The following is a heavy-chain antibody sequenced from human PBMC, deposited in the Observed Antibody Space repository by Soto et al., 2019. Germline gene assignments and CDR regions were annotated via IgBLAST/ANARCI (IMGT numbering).Heavy chain of an antibody. V-gene: IGHV1-18*01. CDR1: GYTFTSYG. D-gene: IGHD2-2*01. Sequence: ASVKVSCKASGYTFTSYGISWVRQAPGQGLEWMGWISAYNGNTNYAQKLQGRVTMTTDTSTSTAYMELRSLRSDDTAVYYCARDYRDCSSNSCYWALYYYYYGMDVWGQGTTVTVSS. CDR2: ISAYNGNT. CDR3: ARDYRDCSSNSCYWALYYYYYGMDV. J-gene: IGHJ6*02.